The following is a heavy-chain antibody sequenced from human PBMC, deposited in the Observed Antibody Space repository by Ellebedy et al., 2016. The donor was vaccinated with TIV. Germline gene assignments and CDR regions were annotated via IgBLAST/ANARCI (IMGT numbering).Heavy chain of an antibody. CDR1: GYTLTELS. J-gene: IGHJ4*02. CDR3: ATGGYSSSSSVFDY. V-gene: IGHV1-24*01. CDR2: FDPEDGET. Sequence: AASVKVSCKVSGYTLTELSMHWVRQAPGEGLEWMGGFDPEDGETIYAQKFQGRVTMTEDTSTDTAYMELSSLRSEDTAVYYCATGGYSSSSSVFDYWGQGTLVTVSS. D-gene: IGHD6-6*01.